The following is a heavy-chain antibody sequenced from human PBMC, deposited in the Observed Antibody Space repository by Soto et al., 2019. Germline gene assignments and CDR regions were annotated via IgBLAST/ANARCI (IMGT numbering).Heavy chain of an antibody. CDR2: ISGSGGST. D-gene: IGHD3-22*01. V-gene: IGHV3-23*01. CDR3: ARGLFYYDSSGYLGY. Sequence: PGGSLRLSCAASGFTFSSYAMSWVRQAPGKGLEWVSAISGSGGSTYYADSVKGRFTISRDNSKNTLYLQMNSLRAEDTAVYYCARGLFYYDSSGYLGYWGQGTLVTVSS. J-gene: IGHJ4*02. CDR1: GFTFSSYA.